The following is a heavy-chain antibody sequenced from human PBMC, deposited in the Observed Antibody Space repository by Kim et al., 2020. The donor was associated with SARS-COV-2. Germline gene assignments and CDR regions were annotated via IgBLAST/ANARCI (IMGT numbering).Heavy chain of an antibody. D-gene: IGHD3-10*02. Sequence: SETLSLTCTVSGGSISSGGYYWSWIRQHPGKGLEWIGYIYYSGSTYYNPSLKSRVTISVDTSKNQFSLKLSSVIAEDTAVYYCASEIVLGVNPFVSGMDVWGRGTTVTVSS. J-gene: IGHJ6*02. CDR3: ASEIVLGVNPFVSGMDV. CDR2: IYYSGST. CDR1: GGSISSGGYY. V-gene: IGHV4-31*03.